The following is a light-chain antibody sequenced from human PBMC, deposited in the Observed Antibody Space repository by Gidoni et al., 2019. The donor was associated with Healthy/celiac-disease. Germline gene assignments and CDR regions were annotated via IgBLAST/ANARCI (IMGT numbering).Light chain of an antibody. Sequence: EIVLTQSPATLSLSPGVRATLSCRASQRVSSYLAWYQQKPGQAPRLLIYDASNRATGIPARFSGSGSGTDFTLTIISLEPEDFAVYYCQQRSNWPPWTFXXXTKVEIK. CDR1: QRVSSY. CDR2: DAS. J-gene: IGKJ1*01. V-gene: IGKV3-11*01. CDR3: QQRSNWPPWT.